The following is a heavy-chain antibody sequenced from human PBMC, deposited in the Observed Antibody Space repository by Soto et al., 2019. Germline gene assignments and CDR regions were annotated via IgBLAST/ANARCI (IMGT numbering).Heavy chain of an antibody. CDR1: GYTFTSYA. CDR2: INAGNGNT. CDR3: ARDYPPYCTNGVCYIGYYGMDV. J-gene: IGHJ6*02. D-gene: IGHD2-8*01. V-gene: IGHV1-3*01. Sequence: GASVKVSCKAFGYTFTSYAMHWVRQAPGQRLEWMGWINAGNGNTKYSQKFQGRVTITRDTSASTAYMELSSLRSEDTAVYYCARDYPPYCTNGVCYIGYYGMDVWGQGTTVTVSS.